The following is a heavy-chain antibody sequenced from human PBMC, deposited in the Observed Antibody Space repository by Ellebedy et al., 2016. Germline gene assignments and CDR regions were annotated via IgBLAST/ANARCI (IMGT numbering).Heavy chain of an antibody. CDR3: ARSSFGSGYYGSIDY. J-gene: IGHJ4*02. Sequence: ASVKVSCKASGGTFSSNAISWVRQAPGQGLEWMGRIIPILGIANYAQKFQGRVTITADKSTSTAYMELSSLRSEDTAVYYCARSSFGSGYYGSIDYWGQGTLVTVSS. CDR1: GGTFSSNA. V-gene: IGHV1-69*04. D-gene: IGHD3-3*01. CDR2: IIPILGIA.